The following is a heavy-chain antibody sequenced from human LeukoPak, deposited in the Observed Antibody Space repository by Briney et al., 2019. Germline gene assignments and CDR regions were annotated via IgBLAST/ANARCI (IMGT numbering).Heavy chain of an antibody. V-gene: IGHV4-61*02. J-gene: IGHJ4*02. CDR1: GGSISSGSYY. D-gene: IGHD3-16*02. CDR3: AREDIYDYVWGSHRLH. CDR2: IYTSGST. Sequence: SETLSLTCTVSGGSISSGSYYWSWIRQPAGKGLEWIGRIYTSGSTNYNPSLKSRVTISVDTSKNQFSLKLSSVTAADTAVYYCAREDIYDYVWGSHRLHWGQGTLVTVSS.